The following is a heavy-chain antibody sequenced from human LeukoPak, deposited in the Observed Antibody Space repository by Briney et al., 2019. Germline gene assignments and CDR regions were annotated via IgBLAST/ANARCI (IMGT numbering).Heavy chain of an antibody. CDR2: IYYSGRT. J-gene: IGHJ5*02. V-gene: IGHV4-30-4*08. Sequence: SETLSLTCTVSGGSISSGDYYWSWIRQPPGKGLEWIGYIYYSGRTYYNPSLNSRVTISVDTSKNQFSLKLSSVTAADTAVYYCAGHFYCSGGSCYSNLFDPWGQGTLVTVSS. D-gene: IGHD2-15*01. CDR3: AGHFYCSGGSCYSNLFDP. CDR1: GGSISSGDYY.